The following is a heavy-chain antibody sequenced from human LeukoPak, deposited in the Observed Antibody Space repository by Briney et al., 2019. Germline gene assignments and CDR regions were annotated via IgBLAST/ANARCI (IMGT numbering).Heavy chain of an antibody. J-gene: IGHJ6*03. Sequence: AASVKVSCKASGGTFSSYAISWVRQAPGQGLEWMGGIIPIFGTANYAQKFQGRVTITADESTSTAYMELSSLRSEDTAVYYCARHSYSSSWYVDYYYMDVWGKGTTVTVSS. V-gene: IGHV1-69*13. CDR2: IIPIFGTA. CDR1: GGTFSSYA. D-gene: IGHD6-13*01. CDR3: ARHSYSSSWYVDYYYMDV.